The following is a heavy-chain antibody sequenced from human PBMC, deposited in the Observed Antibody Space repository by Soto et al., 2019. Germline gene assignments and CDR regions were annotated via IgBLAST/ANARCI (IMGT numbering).Heavy chain of an antibody. CDR2: IYHSGST. Sequence: QVQLQESGPGLVKPLGPLSLTCTVSGGSISSSDWWNRVRQPPGKGLEWIGKIYHSGSTNYNPSLKSRVTIAVDKSKNQFSLNVTSVTAAHTAVYYCASNSHANNAFDIWGQGTVVIVSS. CDR1: GGSISSSDW. CDR3: ASNSHANNAFDI. V-gene: IGHV4-4*02. J-gene: IGHJ3*02. D-gene: IGHD1-1*01.